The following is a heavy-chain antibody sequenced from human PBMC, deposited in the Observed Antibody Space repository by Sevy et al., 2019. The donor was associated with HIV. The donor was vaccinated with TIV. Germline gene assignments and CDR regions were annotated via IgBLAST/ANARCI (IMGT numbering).Heavy chain of an antibody. D-gene: IGHD6-13*01. CDR3: ARDRLAAAGTPYYFDY. CDR2: TYYRSKWYN. J-gene: IGHJ4*02. Sequence: KQSQTLSLTCAISGDSVSSNSAAWNWIRQSPSRGLEWLGRTYYRSKWYNDYAVSVKSRITINPDTSKNQFSLQLNSVTPEDTAVYYCARDRLAAAGTPYYFDYWGQGTLVTVSS. CDR1: GDSVSSNSAA. V-gene: IGHV6-1*01.